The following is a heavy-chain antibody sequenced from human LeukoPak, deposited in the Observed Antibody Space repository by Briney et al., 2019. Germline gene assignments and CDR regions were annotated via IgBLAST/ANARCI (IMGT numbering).Heavy chain of an antibody. D-gene: IGHD3-10*01. CDR2: ISKDGRKN. V-gene: IGHV3-30*04. J-gene: IGHJ4*02. CDR3: ARDVLNYGSAYYDVGIFDS. Sequence: PGRSLRLSCEASGFSFSTSGVHWVRQAPGKGLEWMAVISKDGRKNHYADSVKCRFTISRDNSKSTLFLQMNSLRPEDTAIYYCARDVLNYGSAYYDVGIFDSWGQGTLVTVSS. CDR1: GFSFSTSG.